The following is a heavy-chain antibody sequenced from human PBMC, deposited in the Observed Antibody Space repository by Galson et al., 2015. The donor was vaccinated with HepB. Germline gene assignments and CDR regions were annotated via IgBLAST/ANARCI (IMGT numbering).Heavy chain of an antibody. Sequence: SVKVSCKASGYTFTSNGISWVRQAPGQGLEWMGWISVYNGNTNYAQKFQGRVTMTTDTSTSTAYMELRSLRSDDTAVYYCARGSGYDYYYYGMDDWGQGTTVTVSS. CDR1: GYTFTSNG. J-gene: IGHJ6*02. D-gene: IGHD5-12*01. V-gene: IGHV1-18*04. CDR3: ARGSGYDYYYYGMDD. CDR2: ISVYNGNT.